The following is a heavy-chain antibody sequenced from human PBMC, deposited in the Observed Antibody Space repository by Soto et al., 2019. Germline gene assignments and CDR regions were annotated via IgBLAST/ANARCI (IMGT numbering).Heavy chain of an antibody. CDR3: ARDLDFRSGDNWNEGYFDY. CDR2: INPSGGST. Sequence: QVQLVQSGAEVKKPGASVKVSCKASGYTFTSYYMHWVRQAPGQGLEWMGIINPSGGSTSYAQKFQGRVTMTRDTSTSTVYMELSSLRSEDTAVYYCARDLDFRSGDNWNEGYFDYWGQGTLVTVSS. J-gene: IGHJ4*02. D-gene: IGHD1-1*01. CDR1: GYTFTSYY. V-gene: IGHV1-46*01.